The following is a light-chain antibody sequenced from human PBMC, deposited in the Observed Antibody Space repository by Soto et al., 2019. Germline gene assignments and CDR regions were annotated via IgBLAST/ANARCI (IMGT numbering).Light chain of an antibody. Sequence: EIVLTQSPATLSLSPGERATLSCRASQSVSSYLAWYQQKPGQAPRLLIYDASTRATGIPARFSGSGSGTDFTLTIISLEPEDFAVYYCQQRSNWPRTFGQVTKVEIK. J-gene: IGKJ1*01. CDR2: DAS. V-gene: IGKV3-11*01. CDR3: QQRSNWPRT. CDR1: QSVSSY.